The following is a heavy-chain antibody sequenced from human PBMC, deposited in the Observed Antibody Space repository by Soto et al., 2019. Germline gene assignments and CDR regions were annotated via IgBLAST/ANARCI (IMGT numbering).Heavy chain of an antibody. CDR2: ISGSGGST. CDR1: GFTFSSYA. Sequence: GGSLRLSCAASGFTFSSYAMSWVRQAPGKGLEWVSAISGSGGSTYYADSVKGRFTISRDNFKNTLYLQMNSLRAEDTAVYYCARGGLYCSSTSCYVADAFDIWGQGTMVTVSS. J-gene: IGHJ3*02. D-gene: IGHD2-2*01. CDR3: ARGGLYCSSTSCYVADAFDI. V-gene: IGHV3-23*01.